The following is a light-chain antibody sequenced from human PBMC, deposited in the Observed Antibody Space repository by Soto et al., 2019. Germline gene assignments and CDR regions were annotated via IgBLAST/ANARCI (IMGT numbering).Light chain of an antibody. CDR3: SSYTTIKTVV. CDR1: KNDIGVYDF. V-gene: IGLV2-14*01. J-gene: IGLJ2*01. CDR2: EVS. Sequence: QSALTQPPSASGSPGQSVTISCTGTKNDIGVYDFVSWYQHHPGKAPRLIFYEVSNRPSGISDRFSGFKSANTAYLTISGVQPEDEADYHCSSYTTIKTVVFGGGTQLTVL.